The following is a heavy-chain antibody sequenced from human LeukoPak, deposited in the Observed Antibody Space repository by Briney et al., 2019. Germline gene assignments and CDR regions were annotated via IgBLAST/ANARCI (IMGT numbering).Heavy chain of an antibody. CDR2: IKQDGSEK. CDR1: GFTFSSYW. Sequence: HSGGSLRLSCAASGFTFSSYWMSWVRQAPGKGLEWVANIKQDGSEKYYVDSVKGRFTISRDNAKNSLYLQMNSLRAEDTAVYYCARDQMWELPPDAFDIWGQGTMVTVSS. J-gene: IGHJ3*02. D-gene: IGHD1-26*01. CDR3: ARDQMWELPPDAFDI. V-gene: IGHV3-7*01.